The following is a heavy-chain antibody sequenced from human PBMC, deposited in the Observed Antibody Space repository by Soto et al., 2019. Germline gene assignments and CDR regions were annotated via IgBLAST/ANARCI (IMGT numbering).Heavy chain of an antibody. Sequence: QVQLVQSGAEVKKPGASVKVSCKASGYSFTSYDMNWVRQAPGQGLEWMGWVNPNSGDTDYAQKFQDRVTMTTDTSKRRAYRELSSLRAEDTAVYYCARVSFLAPVTGAEIFDFWGQGTMVTVSS. CDR3: ARVSFLAPVTGAEIFDF. V-gene: IGHV1-8*01. D-gene: IGHD2-21*02. CDR2: VNPNSGDT. CDR1: GYSFTSYD. J-gene: IGHJ3*01.